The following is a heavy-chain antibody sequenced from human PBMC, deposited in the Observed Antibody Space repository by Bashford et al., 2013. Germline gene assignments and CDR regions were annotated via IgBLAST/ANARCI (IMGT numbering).Heavy chain of an antibody. J-gene: IGHJ4*02. Sequence: VRQAPGKGLEWVSSISSSSSYIYYADSVKGRFTISRDNAKNSLYLQMNSLRAEDTAVYYCARDRTGQLDRYYFDYWGPGNPGHRLL. V-gene: IGHV3-21*01. CDR2: ISSSSSYI. D-gene: IGHD6-13*01. CDR3: ARDRTGQLDRYYFDY.